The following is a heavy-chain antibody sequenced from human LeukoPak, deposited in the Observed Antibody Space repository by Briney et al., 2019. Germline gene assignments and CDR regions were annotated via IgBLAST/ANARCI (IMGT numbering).Heavy chain of an antibody. J-gene: IGHJ4*02. D-gene: IGHD2-2*01. CDR2: IYYSGST. CDR3: ARSCSSTSCYDEGEGSFDY. V-gene: IGHV4-59*01. CDR1: GGSISSYY. Sequence: PSETLSLTCTVSGGSISSYYWSWIRQPPGKGLEWIGYIYYSGSTNYNPSLKSRVTISVDTSKNQFSLKLSSVTAADTAVYYCARSCSSTSCYDEGEGSFDYWGQGTLVTVSS.